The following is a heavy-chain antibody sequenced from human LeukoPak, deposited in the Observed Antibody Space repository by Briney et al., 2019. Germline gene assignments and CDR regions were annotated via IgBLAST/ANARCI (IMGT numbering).Heavy chain of an antibody. V-gene: IGHV3-7*01. CDR3: AKDPYYYDSSGYKDY. J-gene: IGHJ4*02. Sequence: PGGSLRLSCAASGFTFSAYWMSWVRQAPGKGLEWVANIRPDGSEKYYVGSVKGRLTISRDNAKNSLSLQMNSLRGEDTAVNYCAKDPYYYDSSGYKDYWGQGTLVTVSS. CDR1: GFTFSAYW. CDR2: IRPDGSEK. D-gene: IGHD3-22*01.